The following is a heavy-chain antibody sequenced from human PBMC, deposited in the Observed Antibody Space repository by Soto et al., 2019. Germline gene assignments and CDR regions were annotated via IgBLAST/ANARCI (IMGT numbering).Heavy chain of an antibody. V-gene: IGHV3-66*01. J-gene: IGHJ4*02. CDR3: ARDSSGWYSSRDY. D-gene: IGHD6-19*01. Sequence: GGSLRLACAASGVTVSSNYTSWVRQAPGKGLEWVSVIYSGGSTYYADSVKGRFTISRDNSKNTLYLQMNSLRAEDTAVYYCARDSSGWYSSRDYWGQGTLVTVS. CDR1: GVTVSSNY. CDR2: IYSGGST.